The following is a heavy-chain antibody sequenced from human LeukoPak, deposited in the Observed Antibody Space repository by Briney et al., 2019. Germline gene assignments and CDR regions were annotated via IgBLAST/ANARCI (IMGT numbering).Heavy chain of an antibody. Sequence: PGGSLRLSCAASGFTFSSYSMNWVRQAPGKGLEWVSYISSSSSTIYYADSVKGRFTISRDNAKNSLYLQMNSLRAEDTAVYYCASFLHFYDSSGYYNAPSFDIWGQGTMVTVSS. CDR3: ASFLHFYDSSGYYNAPSFDI. D-gene: IGHD3-22*01. V-gene: IGHV3-48*01. CDR2: ISSSSSTI. CDR1: GFTFSSYS. J-gene: IGHJ3*02.